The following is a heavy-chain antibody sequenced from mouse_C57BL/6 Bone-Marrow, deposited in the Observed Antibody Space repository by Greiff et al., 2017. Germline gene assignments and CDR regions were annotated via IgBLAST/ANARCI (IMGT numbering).Heavy chain of an antibody. CDR3: AGQLLFDY. Sequence: QLQLKQPGAELVKPGASVKLSCKASGYTFPRYWLHWVKQRPGQGLEWIGMIHPNSGSTNYNEKFKSKATLTVDKSSSTAYMQLSSLTSEDSAVYYCAGQLLFDYWGQGTTLTVSS. CDR1: GYTFPRYW. V-gene: IGHV1-64*01. CDR2: IHPNSGST. D-gene: IGHD1-1*01. J-gene: IGHJ2*01.